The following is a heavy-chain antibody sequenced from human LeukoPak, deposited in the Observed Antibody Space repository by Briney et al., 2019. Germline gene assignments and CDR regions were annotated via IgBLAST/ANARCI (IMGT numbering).Heavy chain of an antibody. V-gene: IGHV1-46*01. Sequence: ASVKLSCKASGYTFTSYYMHWVRQAPGQGLEWMGIINPSGGSTSYAQKFQGRVTMTRDTSTSTVYMELSSLRSEDTAVYYCARVGWAGPYYYYGMDVWGQGTTVTVSS. D-gene: IGHD6-19*01. CDR1: GYTFTSYY. J-gene: IGHJ6*02. CDR2: INPSGGST. CDR3: ARVGWAGPYYYYGMDV.